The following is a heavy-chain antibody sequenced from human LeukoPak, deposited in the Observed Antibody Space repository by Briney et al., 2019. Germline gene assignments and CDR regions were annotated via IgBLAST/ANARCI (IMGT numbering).Heavy chain of an antibody. J-gene: IGHJ4*02. CDR3: AEMWYSSSWFDY. V-gene: IGHV3-23*01. CDR1: GFTFSSYA. Sequence: GGSLRLSCAASGFTFSSYAMSWVRQAPGKGLEWVSAISGSGGSTCYADSVKGRFTISRDNSKNTLYLQMNSLRAEDTAVYYCAEMWYSSSWFDYWGQGTLVTVSS. D-gene: IGHD6-13*01. CDR2: ISGSGGST.